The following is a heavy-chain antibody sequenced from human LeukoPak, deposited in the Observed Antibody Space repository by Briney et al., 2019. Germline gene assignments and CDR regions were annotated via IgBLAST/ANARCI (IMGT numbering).Heavy chain of an antibody. CDR3: ARECRGWPCVAFDI. D-gene: IGHD6-19*01. J-gene: IGHJ3*02. CDR1: GGSISSGGYY. CDR2: IYYSGST. V-gene: IGHV4-31*03. Sequence: SETLSLTCTVSGGSISSGGYYWSWIRQHPGKGLEWLGYIYYSGSTYYNPSLKSRVTISVDTSKNQFSLKLSSVTAADTAVYYCARECRGWPCVAFDIWGQGTMVTVSS.